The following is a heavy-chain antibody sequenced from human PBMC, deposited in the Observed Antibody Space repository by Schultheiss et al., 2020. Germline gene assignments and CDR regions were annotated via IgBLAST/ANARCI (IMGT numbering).Heavy chain of an antibody. D-gene: IGHD2-2*01. CDR1: GGSFSGYC. CDR3: ARGPIVVVPAAMGTGVNYYYYGMDV. J-gene: IGHJ6*02. CDR2: IYYSGST. V-gene: IGHV4-34*01. Sequence: SQTLSLTCAVYGGSFSGYCWNWIRQSPGKGLEWIGSIYYSGSTNYNPSLKSRVTMSVDTSKNQFSLKLSSVTAADTAVYYCARGPIVVVPAAMGTGVNYYYYGMDVWGQGTTVTVSS.